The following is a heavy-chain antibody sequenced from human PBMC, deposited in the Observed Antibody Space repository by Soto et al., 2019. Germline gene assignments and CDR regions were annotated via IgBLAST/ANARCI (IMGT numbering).Heavy chain of an antibody. CDR2: ISSSSSYI. V-gene: IGHV3-21*01. CDR1: GFTFSSYS. CDR3: ERDPLGVVVTYLDG. J-gene: IGHJ6*02. D-gene: IGHD3-22*01. Sequence: PGGSLRLSCAASGFTFSSYSMNWVRQAPGKGLEWVSSISSSSSYIYYADSVKGRFTISRDNAKNSLYLQLNSLRAEDTAVYYCERDPLGVVVTYLDGGGQGTTVTGSS.